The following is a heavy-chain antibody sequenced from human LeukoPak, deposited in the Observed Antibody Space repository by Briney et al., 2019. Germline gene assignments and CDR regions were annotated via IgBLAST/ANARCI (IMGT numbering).Heavy chain of an antibody. CDR3: ARDLYGDYEHYYYYYYMDV. CDR1: GYTFTGYY. V-gene: IGHV1-2*02. Sequence: GSSVKVSCKAPGYTFTGYYMHWVRQAPGQGLEWMGWINPNSGGTNYAQKFQGRVTMTRDTSISTAYMELSRLRSDDTAVYYCARDLYGDYEHYYYYYYMDVWGKGTTVTVSS. D-gene: IGHD4-17*01. J-gene: IGHJ6*03. CDR2: INPNSGGT.